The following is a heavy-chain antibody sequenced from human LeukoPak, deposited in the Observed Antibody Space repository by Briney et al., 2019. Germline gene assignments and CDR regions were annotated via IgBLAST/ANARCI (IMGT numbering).Heavy chain of an antibody. V-gene: IGHV4-4*07. CDR1: GGSISSYY. D-gene: IGHD3-3*01. J-gene: IGHJ3*02. CDR2: IYTSGST. Sequence: SETLSLICTVSGGSISSYYWSWIRQPAGKGLEWIGRIYTSGSTNYNPSLKRRVTMSVDTSKNHFSLKLSSVTAADTAVYYCARDPTEVHYDFWSGCYTGHDAFDIWGQGTMVTVSS. CDR3: ARDPTEVHYDFWSGCYTGHDAFDI.